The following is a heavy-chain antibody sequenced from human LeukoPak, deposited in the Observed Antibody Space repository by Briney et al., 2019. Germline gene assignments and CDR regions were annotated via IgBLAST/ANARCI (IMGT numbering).Heavy chain of an antibody. J-gene: IGHJ6*02. CDR1: GFTFSSYA. CDR2: ISGSGGST. Sequence: GGSLRLSCAASGFTFSSYAMSWVRQAPGKGLEWVSAISGSGGSTYYADSVKGWFTISRDNSKNTLYLQMNSLRAEDTAVYYCAKDQPYYYDSSGFYGMDVWGQGTTVTVSS. V-gene: IGHV3-23*01. D-gene: IGHD3-22*01. CDR3: AKDQPYYYDSSGFYGMDV.